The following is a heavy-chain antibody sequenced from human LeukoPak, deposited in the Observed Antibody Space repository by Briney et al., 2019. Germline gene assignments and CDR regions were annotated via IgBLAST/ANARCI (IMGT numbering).Heavy chain of an antibody. J-gene: IGHJ4*02. CDR2: TYYRSKWYN. V-gene: IGHV6-1*01. CDR1: GDSVSSNSAA. CDR3: ARDAPGGTTIFDY. Sequence: SQTLSLTYAIFGDSVSSNSAAWNWIRQSPSRGLEWLGRTYYRSKWYNDYAVSVKSRITVNADTSKNQFSLQLNSVTPEDTAVYYCARDAPGGTTIFDYWGQGTLVTVSS. D-gene: IGHD1-14*01.